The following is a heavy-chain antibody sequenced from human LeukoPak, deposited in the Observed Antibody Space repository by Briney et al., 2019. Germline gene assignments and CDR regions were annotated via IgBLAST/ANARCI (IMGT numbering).Heavy chain of an antibody. CDR2: IYYSGST. J-gene: IGHJ4*02. CDR3: ARGRREYSTPFDY. D-gene: IGHD4-11*01. V-gene: IGHV4-59*01. Sequence: PSETLSLTCTVSGGSISIYYWSWIRQSPGKGLEWIGYIYYSGSTNYNPSLKSRVNISVDTSKNQFSLKLSSVTAADTAVYYCARGRREYSTPFDYWGQGTLVTVSS. CDR1: GGSISIYY.